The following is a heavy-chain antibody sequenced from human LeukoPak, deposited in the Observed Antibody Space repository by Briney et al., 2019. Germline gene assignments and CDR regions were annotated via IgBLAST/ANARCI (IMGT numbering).Heavy chain of an antibody. J-gene: IGHJ4*02. CDR3: AKGERYSGYDPPNFDY. V-gene: IGHV3-23*01. D-gene: IGHD5-12*01. CDR1: GFTSSSYA. CDR2: ISGSGGST. Sequence: AGGSLRLSCAASGFTSSSYAMSCVRQAPGRGLEWVSGISGSGGSTYYADSVKGPFTISRDNSKNTLYLQMNSLRAEDTAVYYCAKGERYSGYDPPNFDYWGQGTLVTDSS.